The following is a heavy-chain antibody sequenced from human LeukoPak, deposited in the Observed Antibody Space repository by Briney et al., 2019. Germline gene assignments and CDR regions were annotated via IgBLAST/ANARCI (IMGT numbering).Heavy chain of an antibody. J-gene: IGHJ4*02. CDR1: GFTFSDYY. D-gene: IGHD3-22*01. V-gene: IGHV3-11*01. CDR2: ISSSGSTI. Sequence: GGSLRLSRAASGFTFSDYYMSWIRQAPGKGLEWVSYISSSGSTIYYADSVKGRFTISRDNAKNSLYLQMNSLRAEDTAVYYCARVGGTDSSTTYFDYWGQGTLVTVSS. CDR3: ARVGGTDSSTTYFDY.